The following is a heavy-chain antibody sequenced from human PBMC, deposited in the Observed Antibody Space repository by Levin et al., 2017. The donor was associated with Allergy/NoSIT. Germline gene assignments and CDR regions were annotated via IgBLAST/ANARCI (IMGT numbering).Heavy chain of an antibody. CDR3: ARGQGSSMDV. V-gene: IGHV1-2*02. J-gene: IGHJ6*02. Sequence: ASVKVSCEASGYTFTAHYVHWVRQAPGQGLEWLGWMNPNSGGTNYAQSFRGRVTMTMDTSIHIAYMELSSLRSDDSAVYYCARGQGSSMDVWGQGTTVTVSS. CDR2: MNPNSGGT. CDR1: GYTFTAHY.